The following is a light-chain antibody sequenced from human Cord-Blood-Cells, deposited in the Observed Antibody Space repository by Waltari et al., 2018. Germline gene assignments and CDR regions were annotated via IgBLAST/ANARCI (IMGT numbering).Light chain of an antibody. CDR3: QQANSFPYT. V-gene: IGKV1-12*01. CDR1: QGISSW. J-gene: IGKJ2*01. CDR2: AAS. Sequence: DIQLTPSPSSVSASVGDRVTITCRASQGISSWLDWYQQKPGKAAKLLIYAASSLQSGVPSRFSGSGSGTDFTLTISSLQPEDFATYYCQQANSFPYTFGQGTKLEIK.